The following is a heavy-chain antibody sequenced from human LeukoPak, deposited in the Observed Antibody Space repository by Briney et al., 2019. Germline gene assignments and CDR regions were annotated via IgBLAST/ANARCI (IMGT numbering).Heavy chain of an antibody. CDR2: INSDGSRT. CDR1: GFTFTRCW. CDR3: VCYLEARGLFTYDS. V-gene: IGHV3-74*03. Sequence: GGSLRLSCAASGFTFTRCWMRWVGHVPGKGLVWVSCINSDGSRTLYADSVKGRFTISRDNARNALFLQMNSLRVEDTAAYYCVCYLEARGLFTYDSWGQGTLVTVSS. J-gene: IGHJ4*02. D-gene: IGHD2-2*01.